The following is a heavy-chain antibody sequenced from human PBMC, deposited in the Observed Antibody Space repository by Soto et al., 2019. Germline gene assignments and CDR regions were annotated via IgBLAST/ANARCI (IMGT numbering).Heavy chain of an antibody. CDR2: INHSGST. D-gene: IGHD4-17*01. J-gene: IGHJ6*03. CDR3: ARSCDGDANYYYYYMDV. V-gene: IGHV4-34*01. CDR1: GGSFSGYY. Sequence: QVQLQQWGAGLLKPSETLSLTCAVYGGSFSGYYWSWIRQPPGKGLEWIGEINHSGSTNYNPSLTSRVTISVDTSKNQFSLKLSSVTAADTAVYYCARSCDGDANYYYYYMDVWGKGTTVTVSS.